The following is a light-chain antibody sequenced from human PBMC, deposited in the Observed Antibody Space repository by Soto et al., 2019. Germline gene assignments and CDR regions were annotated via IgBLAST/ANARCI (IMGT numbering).Light chain of an antibody. CDR2: YDS. V-gene: IGLV3-21*04. CDR1: NIGSKS. J-gene: IGLJ2*01. Sequence: SYELTQPPSVSVAPGKTARITCGGNNIGSKSVHWYQQKPGQAPVLVIYYDSDRPSGIPERFSGSNSGNTATLTISRVEAGDEADYYCQVWDSSSDNVVFGGGTKVTVL. CDR3: QVWDSSSDNVV.